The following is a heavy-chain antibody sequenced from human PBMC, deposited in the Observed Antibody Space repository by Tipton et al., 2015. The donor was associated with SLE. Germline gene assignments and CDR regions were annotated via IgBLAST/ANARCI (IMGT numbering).Heavy chain of an antibody. V-gene: IGHV3-30*02. CDR2: IRADGSNK. Sequence: SLRLSCAASGFTYSGYAMHWVRQAPGKGLEWVAFIRADGSNKDYADSVKGRFTISRDNSKNTLYLQMNRLRVEDTAVYYCVGGTGAYFDHWGQGTLATVSS. D-gene: IGHD3-10*01. CDR3: VGGTGAYFDH. J-gene: IGHJ4*02. CDR1: GFTYSGYA.